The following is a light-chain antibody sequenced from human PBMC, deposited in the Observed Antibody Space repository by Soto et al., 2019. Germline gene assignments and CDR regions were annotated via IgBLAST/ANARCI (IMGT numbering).Light chain of an antibody. Sequence: QMAQSPSTLSAYVGDRVTISCWASQTVSTWLAWFQQKPGKAPKLLIYKASNLEIGVPSRFSGSGSGTEFTLTISSLQPDDFATYYCQHYNSYSWTFGQGTKVDIK. J-gene: IGKJ1*01. V-gene: IGKV1-5*03. CDR2: KAS. CDR1: QTVSTW. CDR3: QHYNSYSWT.